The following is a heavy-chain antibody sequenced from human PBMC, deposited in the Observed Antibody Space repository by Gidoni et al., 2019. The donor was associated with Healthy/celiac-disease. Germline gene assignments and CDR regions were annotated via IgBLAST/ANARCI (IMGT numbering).Heavy chain of an antibody. CDR1: GGTSGSDG. Sequence: QVQLVESGGGVVEHGRSLRLSCAAAGGTSGSDGMHWVRQAPGKGLDWVAVIVYDGSNNYYADSVKGRFTISRDNSKHTLHLQMNSLTAVDTAVYYCARYRLLGLQTGYYFDYWGQGTLVTVSS. V-gene: IGHV3-33*01. J-gene: IGHJ4*02. CDR2: IVYDGSNN. D-gene: IGHD3-22*01. CDR3: ARYRLLGLQTGYYFDY.